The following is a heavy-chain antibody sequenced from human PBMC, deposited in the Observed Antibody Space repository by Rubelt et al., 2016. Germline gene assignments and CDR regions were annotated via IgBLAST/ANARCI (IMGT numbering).Heavy chain of an antibody. CDR3: ARDLGSSPFDY. CDR2: IRGSTSTI. CDR1: GFSFSTSV. J-gene: IGHJ4*02. Sequence: EVQLVESGGGLVQPGGSLRLSCAASGFSFSTSVMHWVRQAPGKGLEWLSYIRGSTSTIFYADSVKGRFTIARDNANNSLYLQMDSLGAEDSAVYYCARDLGSSPFDYWGQGTLVTVS. D-gene: IGHD3-16*01. V-gene: IGHV3-48*03.